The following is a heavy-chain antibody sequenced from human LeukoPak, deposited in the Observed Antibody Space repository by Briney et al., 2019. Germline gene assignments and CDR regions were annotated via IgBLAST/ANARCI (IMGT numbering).Heavy chain of an antibody. CDR1: GFSVSTHA. CDR2: INSHGGST. CDR3: VRSSGSLNYNYYGMDV. D-gene: IGHD6-19*01. Sequence: PGGSLRLSCSASGFSVSTHAMHWVRQAPGKGLEYVSTINSHGGSTYYADSVRGRFTISRDDSKNTLSLQMSSLRPEDTALYYCVRSSGSLNYNYYGMDVWGQGTTITVSS. V-gene: IGHV3-64D*06. J-gene: IGHJ6*02.